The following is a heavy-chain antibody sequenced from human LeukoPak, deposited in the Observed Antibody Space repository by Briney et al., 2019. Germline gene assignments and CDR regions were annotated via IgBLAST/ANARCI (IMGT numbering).Heavy chain of an antibody. Sequence: PGGSLRLSCATSGFNFDRYTIHWVRQAPGKGLEWVSPAGWAGGTTFYFDSVRGRFTISRDSGRKSVYLQMNGLTTDDTAFYFCAKELDTMFFDYWGQGALSPSPQ. D-gene: IGHD3-10*02. CDR2: AGWAGGTT. V-gene: IGHV3-43*01. CDR1: GFNFDRYT. CDR3: AKELDTMFFDY. J-gene: IGHJ4*02.